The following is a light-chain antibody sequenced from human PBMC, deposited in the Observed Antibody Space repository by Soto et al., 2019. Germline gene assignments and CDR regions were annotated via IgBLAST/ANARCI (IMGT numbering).Light chain of an antibody. CDR2: GAS. CDR1: QSVSTSY. Sequence: EVVLSQYPGTLSLSPGERATLSCRASQSVSTSYLAWYQHKPGQAPRLLIYGASSRATGIPDRFSGSESGTDFTLTISRLEPEDFAVYYCQQYGSYPYTFGQGTKLEIK. CDR3: QQYGSYPYT. V-gene: IGKV3-20*01. J-gene: IGKJ2*01.